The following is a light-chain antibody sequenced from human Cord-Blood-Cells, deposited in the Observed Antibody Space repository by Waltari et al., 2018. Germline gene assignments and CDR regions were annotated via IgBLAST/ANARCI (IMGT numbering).Light chain of an antibody. Sequence: SYELTQPPSVSVSPGHTASITCSGDKLGEKYACWYQQKPGQSPVLVIYQDSKRPSGIPERFSGSNSGNTATLTISGTQAMDEADYYCQAWDSSTYVFGTGTKVTVL. CDR1: KLGEKY. CDR3: QAWDSSTYV. CDR2: QDS. V-gene: IGLV3-1*01. J-gene: IGLJ1*01.